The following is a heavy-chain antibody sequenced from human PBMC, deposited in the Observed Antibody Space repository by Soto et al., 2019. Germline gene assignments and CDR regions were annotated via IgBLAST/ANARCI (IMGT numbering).Heavy chain of an antibody. CDR3: VRENNGDYVPHMDV. CDR1: GFAVSAYS. J-gene: IGHJ6*03. Sequence: EVQLVESGGGLVKPGASLRLSCAASGFAVSAYSMNWVRQAPGKGLEWVSCIRSNSNYIYYADSVKGRFTISRDNARNSLYLQMNSLRAEDTAVYYCVRENNGDYVPHMDVWGKGTTVTVSS. CDR2: IRSNSNYI. D-gene: IGHD4-17*01. V-gene: IGHV3-21*01.